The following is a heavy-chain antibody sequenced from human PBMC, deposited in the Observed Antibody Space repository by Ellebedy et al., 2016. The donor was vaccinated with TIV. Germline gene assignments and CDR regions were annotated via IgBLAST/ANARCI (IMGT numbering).Heavy chain of an antibody. V-gene: IGHV5-51*01. CDR2: IYPGDSDT. Sequence: PGGSLRLSCKGSGYSFSNYWIGWVRQMPGKGLEWVGIIYPGDSDTRYSPSFEGRVTISADRSGRTAYLQWRSLKASDTAMYYCARHPWEGDKVFAMDVWGQGTTVTVSS. J-gene: IGHJ6*02. CDR1: GYSFSNYW. D-gene: IGHD1-26*01. CDR3: ARHPWEGDKVFAMDV.